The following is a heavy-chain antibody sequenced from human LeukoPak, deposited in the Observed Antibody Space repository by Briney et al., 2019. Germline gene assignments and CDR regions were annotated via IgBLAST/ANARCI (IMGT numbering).Heavy chain of an antibody. CDR2: IRSKAYGGIT. D-gene: IGHD1-26*01. Sequence: PGRSLRLSCTASGFTFGDYAMSWVRQAPGKGLEWVGFIRSKAYGGITEYAASVKGRFTISRDDSKSIAYLQMNSLKTEDTAVYYCTRASGGSYYGDAFDIWGQGTMVTVSS. V-gene: IGHV3-49*04. CDR1: GFTFGDYA. J-gene: IGHJ3*02. CDR3: TRASGGSYYGDAFDI.